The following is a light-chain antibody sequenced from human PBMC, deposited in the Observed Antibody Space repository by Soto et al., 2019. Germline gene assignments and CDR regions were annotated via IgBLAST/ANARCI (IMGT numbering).Light chain of an antibody. CDR3: QQYGRLPLT. Sequence: EIVFTQSPFTLSLSPGDRATLSCRANQSVNSRLAWYHHKPGQAPRLLIYGASIRATGVPDRFSRSGYGTDFTITISGLQDEDFAAYHRQQYGRLPLTFGQGTRLEIK. J-gene: IGKJ5*01. V-gene: IGKV3-20*01. CDR1: QSVNSR. CDR2: GAS.